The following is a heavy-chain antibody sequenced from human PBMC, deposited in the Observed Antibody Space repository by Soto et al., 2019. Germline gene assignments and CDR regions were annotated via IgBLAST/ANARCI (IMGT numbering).Heavy chain of an antibody. J-gene: IGHJ3*02. CDR1: GFTFSEYA. CDR3: AKDVFSRNGVYDPFDR. Sequence: GGSLRLSCAASGFTFSEYAMTWVRQAPGKGLEWVSVIGGAGSNIYYADSVEGRFTVSRDDSKNTLYLRMDSLRVEDTAVYYCAKDVFSRNGVYDPFDRWGPGTMVTVSS. V-gene: IGHV3-23*01. CDR2: IGGAGSNI. D-gene: IGHD2-8*01.